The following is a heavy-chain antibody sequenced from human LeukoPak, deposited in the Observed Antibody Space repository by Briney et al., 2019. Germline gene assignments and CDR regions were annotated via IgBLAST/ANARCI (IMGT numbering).Heavy chain of an antibody. Sequence: GGYLRLSCAASGFTFSSYAMSWVRQAPGKGLQWVSAISGSGGSTYYADSVKGRFTISRDNSKNTLYLQMNSLRAEDTAVYYCAACWSGYYTIDYWGQGTLVTVSS. D-gene: IGHD3-3*01. CDR3: AACWSGYYTIDY. CDR2: ISGSGGST. CDR1: GFTFSSYA. V-gene: IGHV3-23*01. J-gene: IGHJ4*02.